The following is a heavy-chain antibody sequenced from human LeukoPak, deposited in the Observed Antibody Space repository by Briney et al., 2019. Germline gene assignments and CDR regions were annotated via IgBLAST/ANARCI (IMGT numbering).Heavy chain of an antibody. CDR2: IYYTGTT. D-gene: IGHD3-22*01. J-gene: IGHJ3*02. Sequence: GSLRLSCAASGFNFDIYWMSWVRQAPGKGLEWLGNIYYTGTTYYNPSLKSRVTISVDTSKNQFSLKLSSVTAADTAVYYCARGWQYDSSGSRAFDIWGQGTMVTVSS. V-gene: IGHV4-4*02. CDR3: ARGWQYDSSGSRAFDI. CDR1: GFNFDIYW.